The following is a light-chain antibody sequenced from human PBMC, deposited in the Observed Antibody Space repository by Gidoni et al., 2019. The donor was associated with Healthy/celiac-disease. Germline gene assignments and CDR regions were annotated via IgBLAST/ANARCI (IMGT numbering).Light chain of an antibody. CDR1: QSISSY. V-gene: IGKV1-39*01. Sequence: DIQLTQSPSSLSASVGDRVTITCRASQSISSYLNWYQQKPGKAPKLLIYAASSLQSGVPSRFSGSGSGTDFTLTISSLKPEDFATYYCQQNYSTPLTFXGXTKVEIK. J-gene: IGKJ4*01. CDR2: AAS. CDR3: QQNYSTPLT.